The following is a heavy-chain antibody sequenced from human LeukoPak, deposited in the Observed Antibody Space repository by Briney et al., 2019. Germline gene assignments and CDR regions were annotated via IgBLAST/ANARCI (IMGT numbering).Heavy chain of an antibody. CDR3: ARSYCSGGSCTQIDY. J-gene: IGHJ4*02. CDR1: GFTFSSYS. Sequence: KPGGSLRLSCAASGFTFSSYSMNWVRQAPGKGLEWVSSVSSSSNYIYYADSVKGRFTISRDNAKHSLSLQMNSLRAEDTAVYYCARSYCSGGSCTQIDYWGQGTLVTVSS. CDR2: VSSSSNYI. V-gene: IGHV3-21*01. D-gene: IGHD2-15*01.